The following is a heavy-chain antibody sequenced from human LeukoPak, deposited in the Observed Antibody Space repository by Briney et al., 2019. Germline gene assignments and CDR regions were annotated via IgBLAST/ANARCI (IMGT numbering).Heavy chain of an antibody. V-gene: IGHV1-18*01. CDR2: ISAYNGNT. CDR3: ARDVPIAVASFWYFDL. J-gene: IGHJ2*01. CDR1: GYTFTRYG. D-gene: IGHD6-19*01. Sequence: ASVKVCCKASGYTFTRYGISWVRQAPGQGLEWMGWISAYNGNTNYAQKLQGRVTMTTDTSTSTAYMELRSLRSDDAAVYCCARDVPIAVASFWYFDLWGRGTLVTVSS.